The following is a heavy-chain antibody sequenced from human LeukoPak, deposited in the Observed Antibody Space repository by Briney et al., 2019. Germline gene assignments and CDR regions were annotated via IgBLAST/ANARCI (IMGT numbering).Heavy chain of an antibody. Sequence: SETLSLTCTVSGGSISSSNYYWNWIRQPPGKGLEWIGYIYYSGNTNYNPSLKSRVAISVDTSKNQFSLRLSSVTAADTAVYYCARGLVGDNILNWGQGTLVTVSS. CDR2: IYYSGNT. CDR3: ARGLVGDNILN. CDR1: GGSISSSNYY. V-gene: IGHV4-61*01. J-gene: IGHJ4*02. D-gene: IGHD2-21*01.